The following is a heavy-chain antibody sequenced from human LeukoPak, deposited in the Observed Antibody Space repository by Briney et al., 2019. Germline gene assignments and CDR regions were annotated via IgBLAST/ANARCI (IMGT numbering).Heavy chain of an antibody. CDR1: GFTFSSYG. CDR3: AVAGSDFDY. D-gene: IGHD1-14*01. CDR2: ISWNSGSI. Sequence: GGSLRLSCAASGFTFSSYGMHWVRQAPGKGLEWVSGISWNSGSIGYADSVKGRFTISRDNAKNSLYLQMNSLRAEDTALYYCAVAGSDFDYWGQGTLVTVSS. V-gene: IGHV3-9*01. J-gene: IGHJ4*02.